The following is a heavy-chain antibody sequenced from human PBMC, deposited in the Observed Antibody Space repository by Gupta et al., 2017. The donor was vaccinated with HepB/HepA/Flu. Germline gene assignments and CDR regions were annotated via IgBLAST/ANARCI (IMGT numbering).Heavy chain of an antibody. Sequence: QVQLVESGGGVVQPGRSLRLSCAASVFTFSTYAMHWVRQAPGKGLEWVAVIAADGRQTHYADSVKGRVSVSRDNSKNTLYLESNSLRTEDTAMYDWAKEAGVIIFGGVNPDSWIDYWGQGTLVTVSS. J-gene: IGHJ4*02. CDR1: VFTFSTYA. V-gene: IGHV3-30*18. D-gene: IGHD3-10*01. CDR2: IAADGRQT. CDR3: AKEAGVIIFGGVNPDSWIDY.